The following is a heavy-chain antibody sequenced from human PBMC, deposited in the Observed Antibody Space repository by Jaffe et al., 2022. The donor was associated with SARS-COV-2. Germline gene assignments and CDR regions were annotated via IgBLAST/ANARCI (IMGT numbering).Heavy chain of an antibody. CDR3: AKDAHGMGINYYDSSGSFDY. CDR1: GFTFSSYG. CDR2: ISYDGSNK. Sequence: QVQLVESGGGVVQPGRSLRLSCAASGFTFSSYGMHWVRQAPGKGLEWVAVISYDGSNKYYADSVKGRFTISRDNSKNTLYLQMNSLRAEDTAVYYCAKDAHGMGINYYDSSGSFDYWGQGTLVTVSS. J-gene: IGHJ4*02. V-gene: IGHV3-30*18. D-gene: IGHD3-22*01.